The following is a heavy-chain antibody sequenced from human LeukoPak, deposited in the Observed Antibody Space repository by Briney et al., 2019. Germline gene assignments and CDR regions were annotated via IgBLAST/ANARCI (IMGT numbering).Heavy chain of an antibody. J-gene: IGHJ4*02. CDR3: ARDGRTGTFDY. CDR1: GGSISSYY. V-gene: IGHV4-59*01. D-gene: IGHD1-7*01. CDR2: IYYSGST. Sequence: PSETLSLTCTVSGGSISSYYWSWLRQPPGKGLEWIGYIYYSGSTNYNPSLKSRVTISVDTSKNQFSLKLSSVTAADTAVYYCARDGRTGTFDYWGQGTLVTVSS.